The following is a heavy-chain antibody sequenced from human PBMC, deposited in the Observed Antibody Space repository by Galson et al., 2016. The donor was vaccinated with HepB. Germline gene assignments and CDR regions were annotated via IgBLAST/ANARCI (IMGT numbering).Heavy chain of an antibody. J-gene: IGHJ4*02. D-gene: IGHD6-19*01. Sequence: SLRLSCAASGFTFRNYAMHWVRQAPGKGLEWVAVIWYDGSNKYYADAVKGRFTISRDNIKNTLYLELNSLRAEDTALYYCAREKYRSGWYYFDFWGQGTLVTVSS. V-gene: IGHV3-33*01. CDR3: AREKYRSGWYYFDF. CDR1: GFTFRNYA. CDR2: IWYDGSNK.